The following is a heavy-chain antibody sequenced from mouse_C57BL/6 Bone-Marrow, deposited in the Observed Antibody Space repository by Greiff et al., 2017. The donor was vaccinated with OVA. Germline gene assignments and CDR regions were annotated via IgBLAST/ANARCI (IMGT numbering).Heavy chain of an antibody. CDR1: GYTFTGYW. Sequence: VQLQQSGAELMKPGASVKLSCKATGYTFTGYWIEWVKQRPGHGLEWIGEILPGSGSTNYNEKFKGKATLTADTSSNTAYMQLSSLTTEDSAIYYCARRDLRRDYYCAMDYWGQGTSVTVSS. D-gene: IGHD2-12*01. J-gene: IGHJ4*01. V-gene: IGHV1-9*01. CDR3: ARRDLRRDYYCAMDY. CDR2: ILPGSGST.